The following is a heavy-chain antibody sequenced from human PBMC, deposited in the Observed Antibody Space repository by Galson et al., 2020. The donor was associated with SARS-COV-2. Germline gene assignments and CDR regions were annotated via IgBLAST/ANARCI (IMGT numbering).Heavy chain of an antibody. Sequence: GESPKISCAASGLNVSNNHMTLVRQTPGKGLEWVPLIYCWCTTYYADSVKGRFTISRDYSKNTLYLQMNSLRAEDTAVYYCARSVRSSSHYFDDWGQGTLVTVSS. V-gene: IGHV3-53*01. CDR2: IYCWCTT. D-gene: IGHD6-6*01. J-gene: IGHJ4*02. CDR3: ARSVRSSSHYFDD. CDR1: GLNVSNNH.